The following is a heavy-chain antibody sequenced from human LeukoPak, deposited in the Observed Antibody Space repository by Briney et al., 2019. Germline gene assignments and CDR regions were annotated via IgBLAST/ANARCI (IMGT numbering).Heavy chain of an antibody. CDR3: VKDIRGWYWGPFDM. CDR1: GFSFDDYA. CDR2: VNWNGDSK. J-gene: IGHJ3*02. D-gene: IGHD6-19*01. Sequence: GGSLRLSCAASGFSFDDYAMHWVRQAPGKGLEWVSCVNWNGDSKVYADSVKGRFTISRDSANRSLFLQMNSLKPEDTALYYCVKDIRGWYWGPFDMWGQGKMVTVSS. V-gene: IGHV3-9*01.